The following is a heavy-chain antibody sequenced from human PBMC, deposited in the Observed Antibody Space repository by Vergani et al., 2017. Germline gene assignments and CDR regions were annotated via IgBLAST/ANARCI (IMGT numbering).Heavy chain of an antibody. Sequence: EVQLVESGGGLVQPGRSLRLSCAASGITFDDYAMHWVRQAPGKGLEWVSGISWNSGSIGYADSVKGRFTISRDNAKNSLYLQMNSLRAEDMALYYCAKASRGYYYYYMDVWGKGTTVTVSS. CDR1: GITFDDYA. V-gene: IGHV3-9*03. J-gene: IGHJ6*03. CDR3: AKASRGYYYYYMDV. CDR2: ISWNSGSI.